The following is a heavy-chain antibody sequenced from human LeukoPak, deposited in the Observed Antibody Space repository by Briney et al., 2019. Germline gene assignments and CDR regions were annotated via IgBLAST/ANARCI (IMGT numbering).Heavy chain of an antibody. CDR2: IKHSGST. Sequence: SETLSLTCTVSGGSISSYYWSWIRQPPGKGLEWIGEIKHSGSTNYNPSLKSRVTISVDTSKNQFSLKLSSVTAADTAVYYCARGRSDYADAFDIWGQGTMVTVSS. CDR3: ARGRSDYADAFDI. J-gene: IGHJ3*02. V-gene: IGHV4-34*01. D-gene: IGHD2-2*01. CDR1: GGSISSYY.